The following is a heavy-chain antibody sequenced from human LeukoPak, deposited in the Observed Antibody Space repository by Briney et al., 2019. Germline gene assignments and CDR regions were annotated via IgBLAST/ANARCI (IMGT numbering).Heavy chain of an antibody. V-gene: IGHV3-23*01. D-gene: IGHD5-12*01. CDR3: AKEERVATVFGF. Sequence: GGSLRLSCAAAGFTFSDYVMTWVRQAPGKGLEWVSAISGSGDYTYYADSVKGRFTISRDNSKNTLYLQMNSLRAEDTAVYYCAKEERVATVFGFWGQGTLVTVSS. CDR2: ISGSGDYT. CDR1: GFTFSDYV. J-gene: IGHJ4*02.